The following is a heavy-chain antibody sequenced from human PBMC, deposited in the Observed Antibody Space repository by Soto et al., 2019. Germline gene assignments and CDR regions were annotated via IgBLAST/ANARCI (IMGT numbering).Heavy chain of an antibody. J-gene: IGHJ6*02. Sequence: QVQLQESGPGLVKPSETLSLLCFVSGEAVGSGQSYWNWIRQAPGKGLEWIGHTSVTGAMKYSASLKSRVTMSVDTSKSQISLTLTSVTAADSATYFCARGQADSAGSSLGRRMDVWGQGTTVTVAS. D-gene: IGHD3-10*01. CDR2: TSVTGAM. V-gene: IGHV4-61*01. CDR3: ARGQADSAGSSLGRRMDV. CDR1: GEAVGSGQSY.